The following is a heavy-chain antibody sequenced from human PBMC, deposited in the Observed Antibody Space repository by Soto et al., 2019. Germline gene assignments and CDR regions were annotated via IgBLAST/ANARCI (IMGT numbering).Heavy chain of an antibody. Sequence: GGSLRLSCAASGFTFSSYAMSWVRQAPGKGLEWVSAISGSGGSTYYADSVKGRFTISRDNSKNTLYLQMNSLRAEDTAVYYCAKGIRNYDSSGYYHAFDIWGQGTMVTVSS. J-gene: IGHJ3*02. CDR3: AKGIRNYDSSGYYHAFDI. D-gene: IGHD3-22*01. CDR2: ISGSGGST. V-gene: IGHV3-23*01. CDR1: GFTFSSYA.